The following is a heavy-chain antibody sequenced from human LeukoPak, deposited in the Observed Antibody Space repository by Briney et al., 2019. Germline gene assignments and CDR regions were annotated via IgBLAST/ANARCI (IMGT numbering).Heavy chain of an antibody. V-gene: IGHV1-8*01. J-gene: IGHJ4*02. D-gene: IGHD3-22*01. CDR2: MNPNSGNT. Sequence: ASVKVSCKASGYTFTSYDISWVRQATGQGLEWMGWMNPNSGNTGYAQKFQGRVTMTRNTSISTAYMELSSLRSEDTAVYYCARGGGYYYDSSGYPPDYWGQGTLVTVSS. CDR1: GYTFTSYD. CDR3: ARGGGYYYDSSGYPPDY.